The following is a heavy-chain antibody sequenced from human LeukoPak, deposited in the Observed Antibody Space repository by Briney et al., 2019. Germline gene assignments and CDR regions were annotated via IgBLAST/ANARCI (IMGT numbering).Heavy chain of an antibody. D-gene: IGHD4-23*01. CDR1: GYSFTNYW. J-gene: IGHJ4*02. Sequence: GESLKISCKGSGYSFTNYWIVWVRQKPGGGLEWMGIIYPGDSDTRYSPSFQGQVTISADKSISTAYLQWSSLQASDSAMYYCARADYGGSTAAYWGQGSLVTVSS. CDR2: IYPGDSDT. V-gene: IGHV5-51*01. CDR3: ARADYGGSTAAY.